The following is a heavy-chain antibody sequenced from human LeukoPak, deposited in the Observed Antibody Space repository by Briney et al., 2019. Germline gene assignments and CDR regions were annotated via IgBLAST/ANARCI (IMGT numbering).Heavy chain of an antibody. CDR2: INPSGGST. V-gene: IGHV1-46*01. D-gene: IGHD1-26*01. J-gene: IGHJ4*02. CDR3: ARLNEYSGSYQDPFDY. CDR1: GYTFTNYY. Sequence: AASVKVSCKASGYTFTNYYMHWVRQAPGQGLEWMGIINPSGGSTSYAQKFQGRVTMTRDTSTSTVYMELSSLRSEDTAVYYCARLNEYSGSYQDPFDYWGQGTLVTVSS.